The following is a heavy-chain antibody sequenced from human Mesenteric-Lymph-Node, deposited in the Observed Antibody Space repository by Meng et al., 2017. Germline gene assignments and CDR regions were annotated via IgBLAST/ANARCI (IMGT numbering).Heavy chain of an antibody. CDR2: IYPGDSDT. Sequence: KVSCKGSAFIFMNYWIGWVRQRPGKGLEWMGVIYPGDSDTRYSPSFQGQVTISADKSISTAYLQWSSLKASDTAMYYCARRSPGADYWGQGTLVTVSS. CDR1: AFIFMNYW. J-gene: IGHJ4*02. CDR3: ARRSPGADY. V-gene: IGHV5-51*01.